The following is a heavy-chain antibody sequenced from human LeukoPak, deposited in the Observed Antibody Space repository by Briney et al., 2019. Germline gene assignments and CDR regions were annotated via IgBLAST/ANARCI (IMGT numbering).Heavy chain of an antibody. CDR1: GFTFSSYA. CDR3: ARLQRGLDY. CDR2: IKEDGSEK. Sequence: GGSLRLSCAASGFTFSSYAMHWVRQAPGKGLEWVANIKEDGSEKYYVDSMKGRFTISRDNAKNSLYLQMNSLRAEDTAVYYCARLQRGLDYWGQGTLVTVSS. V-gene: IGHV3-7*01. J-gene: IGHJ4*02. D-gene: IGHD3-16*01.